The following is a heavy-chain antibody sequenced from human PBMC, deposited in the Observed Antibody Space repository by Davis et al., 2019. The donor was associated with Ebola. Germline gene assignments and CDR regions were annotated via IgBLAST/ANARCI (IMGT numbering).Heavy chain of an antibody. J-gene: IGHJ6*02. Sequence: SETLSLTCTVSGGSISIYFWSWIRQPPGKGLEWIGEINHSGSTNYNPSLKSRVTISVDTSKNQFSLKLSSVTAADTAVYYCARGYDTTGYYYGMDVWGQGTTVTVSS. D-gene: IGHD3-9*01. CDR1: GGSISIYF. V-gene: IGHV4-34*01. CDR3: ARGYDTTGYYYGMDV. CDR2: INHSGST.